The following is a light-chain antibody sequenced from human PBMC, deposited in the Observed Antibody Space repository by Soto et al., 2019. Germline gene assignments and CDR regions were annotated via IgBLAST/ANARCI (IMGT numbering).Light chain of an antibody. CDR1: SSDVGGYNY. Sequence: QSVLTQPASVSGSPGQSITIYCTGTSSDVGGYNYVSWYQQHPGKAPKLMIYEVSNRPSGVSNRFSGSKSGNTASLTISGLQAEDEADYYCSSYTSGSTWVFGGGTKLTVL. J-gene: IGLJ3*02. CDR3: SSYTSGSTWV. V-gene: IGLV2-14*01. CDR2: EVS.